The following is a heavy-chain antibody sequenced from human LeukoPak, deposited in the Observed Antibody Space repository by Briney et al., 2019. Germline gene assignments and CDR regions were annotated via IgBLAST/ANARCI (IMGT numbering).Heavy chain of an antibody. D-gene: IGHD3-10*02. J-gene: IGHJ5*02. V-gene: IGHV3-7*03. CDR2: ISDGGRAT. CDR1: GYRFSPYW. CDR3: TRENYVPDS. Sequence: GGSLRLSCAASGYRFSPYWMSWVRQTPGKGLEWVASISDGGRATYYGDSVRGRFTISRDDARNSLFVQMNGLRADDTAVYYCTRENYVPDSWGQGTLVTVSS.